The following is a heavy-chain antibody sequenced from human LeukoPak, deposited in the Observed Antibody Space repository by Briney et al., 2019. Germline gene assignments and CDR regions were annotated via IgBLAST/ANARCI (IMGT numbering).Heavy chain of an antibody. Sequence: GESLKISCKGSGYRFTSYWIGWVRQMPGKGLGWMGIIYPGDSDTRYSSSFQGQVIISADNSISTAYLQWSSLKASDTAMYYCARQIQLWLGDAFDIWGQGTMVAVSS. V-gene: IGHV5-51*01. CDR2: IYPGDSDT. CDR1: GYRFTSYW. CDR3: ARQIQLWLGDAFDI. D-gene: IGHD5-18*01. J-gene: IGHJ3*02.